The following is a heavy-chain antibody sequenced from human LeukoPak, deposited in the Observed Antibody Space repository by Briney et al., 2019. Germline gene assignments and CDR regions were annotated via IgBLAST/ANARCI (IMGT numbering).Heavy chain of an antibody. CDR1: GYTFTSYG. D-gene: IGHD3-10*01. J-gene: IGHJ4*02. CDR3: IITMVRGVIGVFDY. Sequence: ASVKVSCKASGYTFTSYGISWVRQAPGQGLEWMGWISAYNGNTNYAQKLQGRVTMTTDTSTSTAYMELRSLRSDDTAVYYCIITMVRGVIGVFDYWGQGTLVTVSS. V-gene: IGHV1-18*01. CDR2: ISAYNGNT.